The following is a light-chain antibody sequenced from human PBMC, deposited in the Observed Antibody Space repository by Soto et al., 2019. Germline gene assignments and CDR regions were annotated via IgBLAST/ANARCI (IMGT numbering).Light chain of an antibody. CDR3: QAWDSSTVV. CDR2: QDN. V-gene: IGLV3-1*01. J-gene: IGLJ2*01. CDR1: KLGNKY. Sequence: SYELTQPPSVSVSPGQTASITCSGDKLGNKYVCWYQQKPGQSPVLVIYQDNKRPSGIPERFSGSHSGNTATLTISGTQAVDEAGYYCQAWDSSTVVFGGGTQLTVL.